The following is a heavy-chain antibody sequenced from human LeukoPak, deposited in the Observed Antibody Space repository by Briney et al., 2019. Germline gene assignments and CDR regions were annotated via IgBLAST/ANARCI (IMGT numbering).Heavy chain of an antibody. CDR1: GFTFSTYC. D-gene: IGHD3-3*01. CDR3: ARVFWEKDGFIGAFDI. Sequence: PGGSLRLSCTASGFTFSTYCMSWVRQAPGKGLEWVASIKQDGSEKYYVDSVKGRFTISRDNAKNSLYLQMNSLRAEDTAVYYCARVFWEKDGFIGAFDIWGQGTMVTVSS. J-gene: IGHJ3*02. V-gene: IGHV3-7*02. CDR2: IKQDGSEK.